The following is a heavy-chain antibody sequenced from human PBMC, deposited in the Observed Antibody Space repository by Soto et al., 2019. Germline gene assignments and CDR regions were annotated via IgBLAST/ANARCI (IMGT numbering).Heavy chain of an antibody. CDR2: INHSGST. CDR1: GGSFSGYY. V-gene: IGHV4-34*01. CDR3: ARGRGGAMGNPDNWFDP. D-gene: IGHD2-2*01. Sequence: SETLSLTCAVYGGSFSGYYWSWIRQPPGKGLEWIGEINHSGSTNYNPSLKSRVTISVDTSKNQFSLKLSSVTAADTAVYYCARGRGGAMGNPDNWFDPWGQGTLVTVSS. J-gene: IGHJ5*02.